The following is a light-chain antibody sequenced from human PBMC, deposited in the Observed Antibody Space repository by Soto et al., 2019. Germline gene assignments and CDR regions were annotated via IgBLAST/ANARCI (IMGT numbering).Light chain of an antibody. CDR3: QQYNSYSWT. V-gene: IGKV1-5*01. J-gene: IGKJ1*01. CDR1: QSISSW. Sequence: DIQMTQSPSTLSASVGDRVTITCRASQSISSWLAWYQQTPGKAPKLLIYDASSLESGVPSRFSVSGSGTEFTLTISSLQPDDFATYYCQQYNSYSWTFGQGPKVEIK. CDR2: DAS.